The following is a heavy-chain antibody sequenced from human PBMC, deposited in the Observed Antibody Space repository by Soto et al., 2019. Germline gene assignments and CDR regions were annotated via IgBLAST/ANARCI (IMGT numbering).Heavy chain of an antibody. CDR3: ARDEVETAAAGTPYYYYGMDV. J-gene: IGHJ6*02. V-gene: IGHV1-69*13. CDR2: IIPIFGTA. Sequence: ASVKVSCKASGGTFSSYAISWVRQAPGQGLEWMGGIIPIFGTANYAQKFQGRVTITADESTSTAYMELSSLRSEDTAVYYCARDEVETAAAGTPYYYYGMDVWGQGTTVTVSS. CDR1: GGTFSSYA. D-gene: IGHD6-13*01.